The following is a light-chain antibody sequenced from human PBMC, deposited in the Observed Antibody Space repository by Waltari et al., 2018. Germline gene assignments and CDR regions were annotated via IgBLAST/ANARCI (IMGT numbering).Light chain of an antibody. J-gene: IGLJ3*02. CDR1: SSTIGKNT. CDR2: TDN. Sequence: QSVLTQPPSASGTPGQGVTIPCSGSSSTIGKNTVRWYQQFPGTAPKPLIHTDNQRPSGVPDRFSGSKAGTSASLAISGLQSEDQGHYYCSTWDDSLNGRVFGGGTEVTVL. CDR3: STWDDSLNGRV. V-gene: IGLV1-44*01.